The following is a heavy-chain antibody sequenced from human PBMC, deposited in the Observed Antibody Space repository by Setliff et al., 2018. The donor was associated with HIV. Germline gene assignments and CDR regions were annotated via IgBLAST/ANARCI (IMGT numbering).Heavy chain of an antibody. D-gene: IGHD6-6*01. CDR3: ASEAWTSYRSSSGYYYYYMDV. CDR2: IYYSGTT. V-gene: IGHV4-61*01. Sequence: PSETLSLTCTVSGDSVSSASYYWSWIRQPPGKGLEWIGYIYYSGTTKYNPSLKSRVTISVDTSKNQFSLKLSSVTAADTAVYYCASEAWTSYRSSSGYYYYYMDVWGKRTTVTVSS. CDR1: GDSVSSASYY. J-gene: IGHJ6*03.